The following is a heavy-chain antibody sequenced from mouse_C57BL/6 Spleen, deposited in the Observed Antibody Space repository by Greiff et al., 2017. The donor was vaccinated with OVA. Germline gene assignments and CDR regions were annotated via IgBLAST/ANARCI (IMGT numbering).Heavy chain of an antibody. CDR2: ISDGGSYT. Sequence: EVKLMESGGGLVKPGGSLKLSCAASGFTFSSYAMSWVRQTPEKRLEWVATISDGGSYTYYPDNVKGRFTISRDNAKNNLYLQMSHLKSEDTAMYYCARDLRSNFYFDYWGQGTTLTVPS. J-gene: IGHJ2*01. CDR3: ARDLRSNFYFDY. D-gene: IGHD2-5*01. CDR1: GFTFSSYA. V-gene: IGHV5-4*01.